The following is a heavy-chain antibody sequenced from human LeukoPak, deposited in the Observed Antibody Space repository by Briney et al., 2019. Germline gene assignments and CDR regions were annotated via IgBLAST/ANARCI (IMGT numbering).Heavy chain of an antibody. Sequence: ASVKVSCKASGYTFTSYGISWVRQAPGQGLEWMGWIGAYNGNTNYAQKLQGRVTMTTDTSTSTAYMELRSLRSDDTAVYYCARGSSWHYYYYYYMDVWGKGTTVTVSS. CDR3: ARGSSWHYYYYYYMDV. J-gene: IGHJ6*03. CDR1: GYTFTSYG. D-gene: IGHD6-13*01. V-gene: IGHV1-18*01. CDR2: IGAYNGNT.